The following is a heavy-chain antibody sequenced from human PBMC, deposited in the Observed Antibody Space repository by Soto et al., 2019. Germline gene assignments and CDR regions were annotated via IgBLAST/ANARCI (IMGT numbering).Heavy chain of an antibody. D-gene: IGHD3-10*01. Sequence: GRGLEWVSSISSSSSYIYYADSGKGRFTISRDNAKNSLYLQMNSLRAEDTAVYYCARNRGVRGVTYYYYGMDVWGQGTTVPVSS. J-gene: IGHJ6*02. CDR3: ARNRGVRGVTYYYYGMDV. CDR2: ISSSSSYI. V-gene: IGHV3-21*01.